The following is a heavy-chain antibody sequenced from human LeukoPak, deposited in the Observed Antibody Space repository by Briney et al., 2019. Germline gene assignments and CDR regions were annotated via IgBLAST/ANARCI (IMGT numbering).Heavy chain of an antibody. CDR3: AREHPRGEVDDFDY. V-gene: IGHV4-4*08. CDR1: GSSISDSY. J-gene: IGHJ4*02. Sequence: PSETLSLTCSVSGSSISDSYWSWIRQPPGKQMEWIGFVSDRGGTTYNPSLRSRVNISLDTSQNQFSLKLTSVTAADTAVYYCAREHPRGEVDDFDYWGQGTLVTVSS. D-gene: IGHD3-16*01. CDR2: VSDRGGT.